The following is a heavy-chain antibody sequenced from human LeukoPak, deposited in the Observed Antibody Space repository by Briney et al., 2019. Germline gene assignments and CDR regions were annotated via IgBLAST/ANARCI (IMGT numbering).Heavy chain of an antibody. J-gene: IGHJ4*02. V-gene: IGHV3-30-3*01. CDR2: ISYDGSNK. CDR1: GFTFSSYA. D-gene: IGHD5-18*01. Sequence: GGSLRLSCAASGFTFSSYAMHWIRQAPGKGLEWVAVISYDGSNKYYAASVKGRFTISRDNSKSTLSLQMNSLRAEDTAVYYCARDLLDTAMVDFDYWGQGTLVTVSS. CDR3: ARDLLDTAMVDFDY.